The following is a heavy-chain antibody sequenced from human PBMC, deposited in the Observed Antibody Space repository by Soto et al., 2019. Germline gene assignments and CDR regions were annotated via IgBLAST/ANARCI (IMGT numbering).Heavy chain of an antibody. CDR1: AYVFTRNA. J-gene: IGHJ4*02. D-gene: IGHD3-22*01. V-gene: IGHV1-3*01. Sequence: GASVKVSCKTFAYVFTRNAIHWVRQAPGQRLEWMGWINAGNGATKYSQRFQGRVTITRDTSANTVYMELSSLRIEDTAVYYCARGEGYYYDGSGYYFDYWGQGTLVTVSS. CDR2: INAGNGAT. CDR3: ARGEGYYYDGSGYYFDY.